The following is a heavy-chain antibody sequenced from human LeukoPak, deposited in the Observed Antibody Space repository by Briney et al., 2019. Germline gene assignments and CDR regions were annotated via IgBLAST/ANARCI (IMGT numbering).Heavy chain of an antibody. J-gene: IGHJ5*02. Sequence: SETLFLTCTVSGYSISSGYYWGWIRQPPGKGLEWIGSIYHSGSTYYNPSLKSRVTISVDTSKNQFSLKLSSVTAADTAVYYCARDPLEIYCSSTSCPGNWFDPWGQGTLVTVSS. CDR1: GYSISSGYY. CDR3: ARDPLEIYCSSTSCPGNWFDP. D-gene: IGHD2-2*01. CDR2: IYHSGST. V-gene: IGHV4-38-2*02.